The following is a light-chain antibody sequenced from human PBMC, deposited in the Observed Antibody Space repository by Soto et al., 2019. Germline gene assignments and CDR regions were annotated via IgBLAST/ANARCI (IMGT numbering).Light chain of an antibody. V-gene: IGLV2-8*01. Sequence: QSALNQPPSASGSPGQSVTISCTGTSSDVGSYNYVSWYQQHPGKAPKLMIYEVTKRPSGVPDRFSGSKSGNTASLTVSGLQAEDEADYYCTSYAGSNNFGIFGTGTKVTVL. J-gene: IGLJ1*01. CDR1: SSDVGSYNY. CDR2: EVT. CDR3: TSYAGSNNFGI.